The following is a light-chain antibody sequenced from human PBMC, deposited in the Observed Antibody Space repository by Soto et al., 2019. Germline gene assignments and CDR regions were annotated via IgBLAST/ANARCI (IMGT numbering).Light chain of an antibody. J-gene: IGLJ2*01. CDR3: QSYDSSLSGVL. Sequence: QSVLTQPPSVSGAPGQRVSISCTGSSSNIGARFDVHWYQQVAGAAPKLLIYGNNNRPSGVPDRFSGSKSGTSASLAITGLQVEDEADYYCQSYDSSLSGVLFGGGTKLTVL. CDR2: GNN. V-gene: IGLV1-40*01. CDR1: SSNIGARFD.